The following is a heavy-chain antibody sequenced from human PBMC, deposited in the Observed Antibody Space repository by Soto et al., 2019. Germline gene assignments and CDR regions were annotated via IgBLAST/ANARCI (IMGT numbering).Heavy chain of an antibody. D-gene: IGHD5-12*01. V-gene: IGHV3-7*01. Sequence: ESGGGLVQPGGSLRLSCAASGFTFSSYWMSWVRQAPGKGLEWVANIEQDGSEKYYVDSVKGRFTISRDNAKNSLYLQMNSLRAEDTAVYYCARDLGYSGYDWLDWADYFDYWGQGTLVTVSS. CDR1: GFTFSSYW. CDR2: IEQDGSEK. CDR3: ARDLGYSGYDWLDWADYFDY. J-gene: IGHJ4*02.